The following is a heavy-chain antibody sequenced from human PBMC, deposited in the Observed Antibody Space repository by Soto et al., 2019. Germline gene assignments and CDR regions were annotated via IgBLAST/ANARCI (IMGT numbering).Heavy chain of an antibody. Sequence: QVQLVQSGAEVKKPGASVKVSCKASGYTFTSYGISWVRQAPGQGLEWMGWISAYNGNTNYAQKLQGRVTMTTDTSTRTAYMELRSLRSDDTAVYYCARDGFPSSGWYLGYYYGMDVWGQGTTVTVSS. D-gene: IGHD6-19*01. CDR2: ISAYNGNT. CDR1: GYTFTSYG. J-gene: IGHJ6*02. CDR3: ARDGFPSSGWYLGYYYGMDV. V-gene: IGHV1-18*01.